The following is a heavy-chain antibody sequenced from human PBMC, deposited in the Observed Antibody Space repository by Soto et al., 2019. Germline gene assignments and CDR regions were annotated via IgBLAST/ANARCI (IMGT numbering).Heavy chain of an antibody. CDR1: GDSVSSKNAA. Sequence: SQTLSLTCAISGDSVSSKNAAWNWIRQSPTRGLEWLGRTYYRSKWHSGYAVSVRSRISISPDTSKNRISLQLNSVTPDDTAVYYCARSGPGGYIDYWGRGTLVTVPS. J-gene: IGHJ4*02. V-gene: IGHV6-1*01. CDR3: ARSGPGGYIDY. D-gene: IGHD3-22*01. CDR2: TYYRSKWHS.